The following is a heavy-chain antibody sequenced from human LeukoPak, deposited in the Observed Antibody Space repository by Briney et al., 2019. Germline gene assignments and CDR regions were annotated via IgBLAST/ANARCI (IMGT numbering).Heavy chain of an antibody. D-gene: IGHD2-21*02. CDR2: FGGSGGTI. J-gene: IGHJ4*02. Sequence: GGSLRLSCAASGFTFSSYAMSWVRQAPGKGLEWVSHFGGSGGTIYYADSVKGRFTISRDNSKNTLYLQMSSLRAEDTAVYYCAKSDCGGDCHLLDYWGQGTLVTVYS. V-gene: IGHV3-23*01. CDR3: AKSDCGGDCHLLDY. CDR1: GFTFSSYA.